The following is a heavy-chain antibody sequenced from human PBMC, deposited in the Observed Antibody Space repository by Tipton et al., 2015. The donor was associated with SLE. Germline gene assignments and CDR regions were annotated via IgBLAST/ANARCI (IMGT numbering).Heavy chain of an antibody. CDR1: GGSFSGYF. D-gene: IGHD5-12*01. CDR2: VNDSGST. CDR3: ARLRHSGYDSYFDY. V-gene: IGHV4-34*01. J-gene: IGHJ4*02. Sequence: TLSLTCAVYGGSFSGYFWSWIRQPPGKGLEWIGEVNDSGSTNYNPSLKSRVIISVDTSKNQFSLKLSSVTAADTAVYYCARLRHSGYDSYFDYWGQGTLVTVSS.